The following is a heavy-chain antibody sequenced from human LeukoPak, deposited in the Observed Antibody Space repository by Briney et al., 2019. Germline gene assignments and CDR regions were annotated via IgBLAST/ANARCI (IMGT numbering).Heavy chain of an antibody. CDR3: ARGVETLAANTLAY. Sequence: GGSLRLSCAASGFTVITNDMTWVRQAPGKGLAWASVLYSDGNTKYADSVQGRFTISRDNSKNTLYLEMNSLSPDDTAVYYCARGVETLAANTLAYWGQGTLVTVSS. J-gene: IGHJ4*02. D-gene: IGHD3-16*01. CDR2: LYSDGNT. V-gene: IGHV3-53*01. CDR1: GFTVITND.